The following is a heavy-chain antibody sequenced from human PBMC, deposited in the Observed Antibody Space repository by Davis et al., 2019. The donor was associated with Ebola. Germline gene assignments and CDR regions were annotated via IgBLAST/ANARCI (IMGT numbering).Heavy chain of an antibody. J-gene: IGHJ4*02. D-gene: IGHD3-16*01. Sequence: MPSETLSLTCAVYGGSFSGYYWSWIRQPPGKGLEWIGEINHSGSTNYNPSVKSRVSITVGTSKNQFSLRLNSVTAADTAVYYCAKGPTSDAFVYWGQGTLVTVSS. CDR3: AKGPTSDAFVY. V-gene: IGHV4-34*01. CDR1: GGSFSGYY. CDR2: INHSGST.